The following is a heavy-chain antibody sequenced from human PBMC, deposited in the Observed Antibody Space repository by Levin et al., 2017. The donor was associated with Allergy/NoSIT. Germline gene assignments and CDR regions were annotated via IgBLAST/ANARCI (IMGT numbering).Heavy chain of an antibody. Sequence: SETLSLTCTVSGGSISSSSYYWGWIRQPPGKGLEWIGSIYYSGSTYYNPSLKSRVTISVDTSKNQFSLKLSSVTAADTAVYYCARQTRTTNFDYWGQGTLVTVSS. CDR2: IYYSGST. CDR1: GGSISSSSYY. D-gene: IGHD1-1*01. V-gene: IGHV4-39*01. CDR3: ARQTRTTNFDY. J-gene: IGHJ4*02.